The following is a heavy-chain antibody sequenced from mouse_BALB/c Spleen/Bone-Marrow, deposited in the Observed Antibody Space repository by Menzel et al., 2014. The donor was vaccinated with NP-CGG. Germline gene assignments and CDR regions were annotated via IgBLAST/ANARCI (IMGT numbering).Heavy chain of an antibody. V-gene: IGHV1-80*01. J-gene: IGHJ2*01. Sequence: VQLQQSGADLVRPGSSVKISCKASGYAFSNYWMNWVKQRPGQGLEWIGQIYPGDGDTNYNGKFEGKATLTADKSSSTAYMQLSSLTSEDSAVYFCARCDGYSYYFDYWGQGTTLTVSS. D-gene: IGHD2-3*01. CDR3: ARCDGYSYYFDY. CDR1: GYAFSNYW. CDR2: IYPGDGDT.